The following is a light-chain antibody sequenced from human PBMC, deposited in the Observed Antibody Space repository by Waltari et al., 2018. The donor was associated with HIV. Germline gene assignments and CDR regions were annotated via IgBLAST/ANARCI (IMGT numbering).Light chain of an antibody. J-gene: IGLJ2*01. CDR3: SSDVPTKKCCVL. CDR1: SSDIGDSDY. CDR2: EVN. V-gene: IGLV2-8*01. Sequence: QSALTQPPSASGSPGQSVTISCTGTSSDIGDSDYVSWYQQHPGKAPKLIISEVNKRGSGVRVRFSGSKSGNTASLPVAGLQAEDEADYYCSSDVPTKKCCVLFGGGTKLTVL.